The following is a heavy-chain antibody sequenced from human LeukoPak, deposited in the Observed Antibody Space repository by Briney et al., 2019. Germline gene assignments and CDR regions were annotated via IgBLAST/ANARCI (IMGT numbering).Heavy chain of an antibody. Sequence: SETLSLTCTVSGYSISSGYYWGWIRQPPGKGLEWIGNIYHSGSTYYNPSLKSRVTISLDTSKNQFSLKLSSVTAADTAVYYCARVGDIVATTAFDYWGQGTLVTVSS. CDR3: ARVGDIVATTAFDY. J-gene: IGHJ4*02. V-gene: IGHV4-38-2*02. D-gene: IGHD5-12*01. CDR1: GYSISSGYY. CDR2: IYHSGST.